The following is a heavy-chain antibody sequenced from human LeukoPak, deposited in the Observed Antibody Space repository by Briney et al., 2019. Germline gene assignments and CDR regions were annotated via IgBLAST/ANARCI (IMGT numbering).Heavy chain of an antibody. Sequence: GGSLRLSCAASGFTFSSYAMTWVRQAPGKGLEWVSAISGSGGSTYYADSVKGRFTISRDNSKNTLFLQMNSLRAEDTALYYCAKYCTSTSCHREKRGMDVWGKGTTVTVSS. J-gene: IGHJ6*04. D-gene: IGHD2-2*01. CDR2: ISGSGGST. CDR1: GFTFSSYA. V-gene: IGHV3-23*01. CDR3: AKYCTSTSCHREKRGMDV.